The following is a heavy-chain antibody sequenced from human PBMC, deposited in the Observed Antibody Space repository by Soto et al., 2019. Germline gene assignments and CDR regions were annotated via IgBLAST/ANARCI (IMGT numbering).Heavy chain of an antibody. CDR2: IYHSGST. D-gene: IGHD2-15*01. Sequence: PSETLSLTCAVSGGSISSSNWWSWVRQPPGKGLEWIGEIYHSGSTNYNPSLKSRVTISVDKSKNQSSLKLSSVTAADTAVYYCARALVVVVAATPHDAFDIWGQGTMVTVSS. V-gene: IGHV4-4*02. CDR3: ARALVVVVAATPHDAFDI. CDR1: GGSISSSNW. J-gene: IGHJ3*02.